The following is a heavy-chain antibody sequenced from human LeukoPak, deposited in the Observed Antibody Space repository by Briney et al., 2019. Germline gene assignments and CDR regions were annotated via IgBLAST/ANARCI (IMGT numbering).Heavy chain of an antibody. V-gene: IGHV3-23*01. CDR1: GFPFSSYA. Sequence: GGSLRLSCAASGFPFSSYAMKWVRQAAGKGLEWVSGISGSGGGTFYGASAKGRFTISRDNSRNTLYLRMNNLRVEDTATYYCARAFYCTNGVCSSSGDHWGQGTLVTVSS. CDR3: ARAFYCTNGVCSSSGDH. D-gene: IGHD2-8*01. J-gene: IGHJ4*02. CDR2: ISGSGGGT.